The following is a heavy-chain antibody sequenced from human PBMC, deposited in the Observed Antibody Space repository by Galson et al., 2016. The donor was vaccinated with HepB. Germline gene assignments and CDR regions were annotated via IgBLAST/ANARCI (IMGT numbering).Heavy chain of an antibody. V-gene: IGHV3-23*01. J-gene: IGHJ5*02. CDR2: SGGSGGGT. Sequence: SLRLSCAATGFTFNNYAMHWVRQAPGKGLEWVSGSGGSGGGTYYADSVKGCFTISRDTSKNTLYLQLNSLRAEDTAIYYCTKDQLIVIVPAAGNWFDPWGQGTLVTVSS. CDR3: TKDQLIVIVPAAGNWFDP. CDR1: GFTFNNYA. D-gene: IGHD2-2*01.